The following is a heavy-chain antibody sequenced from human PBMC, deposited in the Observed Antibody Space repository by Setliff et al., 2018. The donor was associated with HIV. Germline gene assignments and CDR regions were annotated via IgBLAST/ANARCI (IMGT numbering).Heavy chain of an antibody. V-gene: IGHV3-30-3*01. D-gene: IGHD6-19*01. J-gene: IGHJ5*02. CDR2: ISLAGNSE. CDR1: SSFTFRTSI. CDR3: AKVSSGWENWFDP. Sequence: GGSLRLSCAVSSSFTFRTSILHWVRQAPGKGLDWVAGISLAGNSEHYADAVKGRFSISRDNSKNTLYLQMNSVRGEDTAVYYCAKVSSGWENWFDPWGQGTLVTVSS.